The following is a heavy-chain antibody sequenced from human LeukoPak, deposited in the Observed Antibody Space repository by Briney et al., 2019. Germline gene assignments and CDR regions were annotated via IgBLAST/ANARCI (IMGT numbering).Heavy chain of an antibody. Sequence: ARSLRLSCAASALTLSSNAMHWDRQAAGKGTEWEAVIANDGRNIYYRDSVKGRFTISRDNSRKTLYLQMNNLRAEDTAVYYCSRDCYRDGSSGACYTRDYFDYWGQGTLVTVSS. J-gene: IGHJ4*02. CDR3: SRDCYRDGSSGACYTRDYFDY. V-gene: IGHV3-30*04. CDR1: ALTLSSNA. CDR2: IANDGRNI. D-gene: IGHD2-15*01.